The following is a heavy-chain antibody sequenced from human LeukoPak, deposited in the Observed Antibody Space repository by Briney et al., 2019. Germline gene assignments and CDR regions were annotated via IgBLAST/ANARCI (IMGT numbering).Heavy chain of an antibody. Sequence: PGGSLRLSCAASGFTFSSYAMSRVRQAPGKGLEWVSAISGSGGSTYYADSVNGRFTISRDNSKNTLYLQMNSLRAEDTAVYYCATRTIFGVVIPWGQGTLVTVSS. CDR1: GFTFSSYA. J-gene: IGHJ5*02. V-gene: IGHV3-23*01. D-gene: IGHD3-3*01. CDR2: ISGSGGST. CDR3: ATRTIFGVVIP.